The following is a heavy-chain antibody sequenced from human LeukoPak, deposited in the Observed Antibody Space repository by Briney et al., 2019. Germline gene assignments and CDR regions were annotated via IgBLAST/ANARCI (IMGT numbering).Heavy chain of an antibody. CDR1: GGSISSGDYY. J-gene: IGHJ4*02. D-gene: IGHD4-17*01. CDR3: AREPTTNDY. Sequence: SETLSLTCTVSGGSISSGDYYWSWIRPPPGKGLEWVGYIYYSGSTFYKPSLKSRITISIDTSKNQFSLKLSSVTAADTAVYYCAREPTTNDYWGQGTLVTVSS. CDR2: IYYSGST. V-gene: IGHV4-30-4*01.